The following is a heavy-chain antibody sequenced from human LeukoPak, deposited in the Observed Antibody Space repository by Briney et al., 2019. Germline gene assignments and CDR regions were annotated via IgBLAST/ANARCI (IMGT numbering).Heavy chain of an antibody. CDR2: ITGDAGAK. CDR1: GFTFDRFS. V-gene: IGHV3-43*02. J-gene: IGHJ5*02. CDR3: ARGSYDSSGPNWFDP. D-gene: IGHD3-22*01. Sequence: PGESLRLSCIASGFTFDRFSMHWVRQAPGKGLQWVALITGDAGAKYYADSVRGRFTISRDNSKSSLYLQLNRVTTEDTAFYFCARGSYDSSGPNWFDPWGQGTLVTVSS.